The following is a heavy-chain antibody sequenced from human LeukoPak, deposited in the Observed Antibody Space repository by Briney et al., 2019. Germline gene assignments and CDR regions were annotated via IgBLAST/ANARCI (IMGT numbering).Heavy chain of an antibody. CDR3: ARVDWNYAPRMLSY. V-gene: IGHV1-18*01. CDR2: ISAYNGNT. J-gene: IGHJ4*02. D-gene: IGHD1-7*01. CDR1: GYTFTSYG. Sequence: GASVKVSCKASGYTFTSYGISWVRQAPGQGLEWMGWISAYNGNTNYAQKLQGRVTMTTDTSTSTAYMELRSLRSDDTAVYYCARVDWNYAPRMLSYWGQGTLVTVSS.